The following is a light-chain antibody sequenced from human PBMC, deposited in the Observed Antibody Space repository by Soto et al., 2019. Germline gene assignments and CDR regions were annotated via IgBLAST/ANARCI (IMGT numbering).Light chain of an antibody. CDR1: QSISTY. J-gene: IGKJ4*01. CDR2: AAS. CDR3: QQSYTNPLT. Sequence: DIQMTQSPYSLSASVGDTVTITCRASQSISTYLNWYQQKPGKAPELLIYAASSLQSGVPLRFTGSGSGTDFTLTIISLQPEDFASYYCQQSYTNPLTFGGGTKVEIK. V-gene: IGKV1-39*01.